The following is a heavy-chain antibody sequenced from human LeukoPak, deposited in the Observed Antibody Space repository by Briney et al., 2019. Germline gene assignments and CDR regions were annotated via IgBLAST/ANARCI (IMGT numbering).Heavy chain of an antibody. CDR3: AKGGGVGATREYDY. D-gene: IGHD1-26*01. CDR1: GFSVSSNY. Sequence: GGSLTLSCAASGFSVSSNYMSWVRQAPGKGLGLEWVSVMYTGGSTYYTDSGKGRITISRDNSQNTLLLQMNSLRAEDTAVYYCAKGGGVGATREYDYWGEGTLVTVSS. V-gene: IGHV3-53*01. J-gene: IGHJ4*02. CDR2: MYTGGST.